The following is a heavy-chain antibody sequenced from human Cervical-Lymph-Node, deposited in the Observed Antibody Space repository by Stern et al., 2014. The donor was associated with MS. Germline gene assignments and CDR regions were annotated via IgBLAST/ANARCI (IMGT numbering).Heavy chain of an antibody. CDR2: IYWDDDK. J-gene: IGHJ4*02. Sequence: QITLKESGPTLVKPTQTLTLTCTFSGFSLSTSGVGVGWIRQLTGKALEWLALIYWDDDKRYSPSLKIRLTITKDTSKNQVVLTMTNMDPVDTATYYCAHQYAYFDYWGQGTLVTVSS. V-gene: IGHV2-5*02. D-gene: IGHD2-8*01. CDR3: AHQYAYFDY. CDR1: GFSLSTSGVG.